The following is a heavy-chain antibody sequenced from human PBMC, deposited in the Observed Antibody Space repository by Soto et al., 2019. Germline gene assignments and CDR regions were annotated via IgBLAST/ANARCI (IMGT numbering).Heavy chain of an antibody. CDR1: GWRVASYW. J-gene: IGHJ6*02. V-gene: IGHV5-51*01. CDR3: ARHGVDIVATISYYYYGMDV. CDR2: IYPGDSYT. D-gene: IGHD5-12*01. Sequence: PGSSLKISGKGSGWRVASYWMGWVRQMPGKCLEGMWSIYPGDSYTRYSPSFQGQVTISADKSISTAYLQWSSLKASDTAMYYCARHGVDIVATISYYYYGMDVWGQATTVTVSS.